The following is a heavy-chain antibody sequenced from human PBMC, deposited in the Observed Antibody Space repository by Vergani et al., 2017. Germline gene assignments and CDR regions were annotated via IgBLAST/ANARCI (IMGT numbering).Heavy chain of an antibody. J-gene: IGHJ5*02. V-gene: IGHV1-69*04. Sequence: QVQLVQSGAEVKKPGSSVKVSCKASGGTFSSYAISWVRQAPGQGLEWMGRIIPILGIANYAQKFQGRVTITADKSTSTAYMELSSLRSEDTAVYYCAREPRHPAEPGTTIWFDPWGQGTLVTVSS. CDR2: IIPILGIA. CDR1: GGTFSSYA. CDR3: AREPRHPAEPGTTIWFDP. D-gene: IGHD1-7*01.